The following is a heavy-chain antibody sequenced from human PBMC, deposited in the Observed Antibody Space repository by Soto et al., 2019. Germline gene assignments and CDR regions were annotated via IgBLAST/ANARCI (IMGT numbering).Heavy chain of an antibody. CDR2: IYQSGST. V-gene: IGHV4-30-2*06. D-gene: IGHD3-22*01. CDR1: GGSINSGAYS. Sequence: QLQLRESGAGLVKPSETLSLTCTVSGGSINSGAYSWSWIRQSPGKGLEWLGFIYQSGSTYYSPSLRSRVTISIDRSKNQMSLKLRSVTAADTAVYYCARDNSGCNDSDCYFPGWFDPWGQGTLVTVSS. J-gene: IGHJ5*02. CDR3: ARDNSGCNDSDCYFPGWFDP.